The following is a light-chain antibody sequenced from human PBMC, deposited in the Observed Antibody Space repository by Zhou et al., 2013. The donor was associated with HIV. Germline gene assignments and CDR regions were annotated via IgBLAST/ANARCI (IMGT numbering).Light chain of an antibody. CDR2: GVS. V-gene: IGKV3-11*01. J-gene: IGKJ2*01. CDR1: QSVTTY. Sequence: ETVLTQSPATLSLSPGERATLSCRASQSVTTYLAWFQQKPGQAPRLLIYGVSNRATGIPARFSGSGSGTDFTLTISSLEPEDFAVYYCQQRSNWPPMYTFGQGTKLEMK. CDR3: QQRSNWPPMYT.